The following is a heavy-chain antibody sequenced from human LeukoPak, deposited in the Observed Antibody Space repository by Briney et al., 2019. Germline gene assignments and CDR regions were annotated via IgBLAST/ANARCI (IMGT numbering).Heavy chain of an antibody. J-gene: IGHJ4*02. CDR1: GYTFTSYG. CDR2: ISAYNGNT. Sequence: ASVKVSCKASGYTFTSYGISWVRQAPGQGLEWMGWISAYNGNTNYAQKFQGRVTITRNTSISTAYMELSSLRSEDTAVYYCARATQSIAARPDYWGQGTLVTVSS. V-gene: IGHV1-18*01. CDR3: ARATQSIAARPDY. D-gene: IGHD6-6*01.